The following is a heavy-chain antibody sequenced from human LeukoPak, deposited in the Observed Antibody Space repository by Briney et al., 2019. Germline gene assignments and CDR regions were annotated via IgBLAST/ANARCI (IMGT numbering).Heavy chain of an antibody. D-gene: IGHD7-27*01. V-gene: IGHV3-13*01. CDR2: IGTAGDT. J-gene: IGHJ6*02. CDR1: GFTFSSYD. CDR3: ARVGLGQPGIAPLGYYGMDV. Sequence: GGSLRLSCAASGFTFSSYDMHWVRQATGKGLEWVSAIGTAGDTYYPGSVKGRFTISRENAKNSLYLQMNSLRAGDTAVYYCARVGLGQPGIAPLGYYGMDVWGQGTTVTVSS.